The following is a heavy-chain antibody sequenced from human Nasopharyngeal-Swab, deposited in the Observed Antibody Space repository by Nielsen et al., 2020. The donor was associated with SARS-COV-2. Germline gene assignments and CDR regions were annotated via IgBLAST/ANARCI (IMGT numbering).Heavy chain of an antibody. CDR1: GFTVSSNY. D-gene: IGHD3-16*01. CDR3: ARGGGDDYVWGSYNYYFDY. CDR2: INSGGST. V-gene: IGHV3-53*01. J-gene: IGHJ4*02. Sequence: GGSLRLSCAASGFTVSSNYMSWVRQAPGKVLEWVSVINSGGSTYYADSVKGRFTISRDNSKNTLYLQMNSLTTEDKAVYYCARGGGDDYVWGSYNYYFDYWGQGTLVTVSS.